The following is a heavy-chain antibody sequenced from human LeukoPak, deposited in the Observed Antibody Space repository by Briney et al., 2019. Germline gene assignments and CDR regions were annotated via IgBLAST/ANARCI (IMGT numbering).Heavy chain of an antibody. CDR1: GGSISSSNYC. D-gene: IGHD5-12*01. J-gene: IGHJ4*02. CDR3: AREVATIISAYRHFDY. Sequence: PSETLSLTRTVSGGSISSSNYCWGWIRQPPGKGLEWIGSIYYSGSSYYNPSLKSRGTISVDTSRNQFSLKLNSVTAADTAAYYCAREVATIISAYRHFDYWGQGTLVTVSS. V-gene: IGHV4-39*07. CDR2: IYYSGSS.